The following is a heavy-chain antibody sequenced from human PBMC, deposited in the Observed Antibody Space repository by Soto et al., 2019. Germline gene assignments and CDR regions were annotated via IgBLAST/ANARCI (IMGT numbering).Heavy chain of an antibody. CDR2: SDHDGTT. J-gene: IGHJ4*02. Sequence: EVQLVESGGGLVQPGVSLRLSCAGSGFTFRNYLMHWVRRAPGKGLEWGSRSDHDGTTDYADSVLGRFTISRDHAENTMYLQMNSMSHEDTAVYYCVRDSHGDYWGQGTLVTVSS. CDR3: VRDSHGDY. V-gene: IGHV3-74*01. CDR1: GFTFRNYL.